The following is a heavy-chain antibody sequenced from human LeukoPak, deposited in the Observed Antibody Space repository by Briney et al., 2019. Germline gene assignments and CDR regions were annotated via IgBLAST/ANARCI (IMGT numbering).Heavy chain of an antibody. CDR1: GLIFRSYW. CDR3: ARERDGRFFDY. V-gene: IGHV3-7*01. Sequence: GGSLRLSCEVSGLIFRSYWMSWVRQAPRKGLEWVANINQVGSEKYFVDSVRGRFTISRDNAKNSLHLQMNTLRAEDTAVYYCARERDGRFFDYWGQGTLVSASS. D-gene: IGHD5-24*01. J-gene: IGHJ4*02. CDR2: INQVGSEK.